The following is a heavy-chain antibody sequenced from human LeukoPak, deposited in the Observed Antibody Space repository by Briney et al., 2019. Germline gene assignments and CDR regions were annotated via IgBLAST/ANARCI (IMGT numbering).Heavy chain of an antibody. CDR3: AREGSSSWYPSLYYYYGMGV. D-gene: IGHD6-13*01. Sequence: PGGSLRLSCAASGFTFSSYWMSWVRQAPGKGLEWVANIKQDGSEKYYVDSVKGRFTISRDNAKNSLYLQMNSLRAEDTAVYYCAREGSSSWYPSLYYYYGMGVWGQGTTVTVSS. V-gene: IGHV3-7*01. CDR2: IKQDGSEK. J-gene: IGHJ6*02. CDR1: GFTFSSYW.